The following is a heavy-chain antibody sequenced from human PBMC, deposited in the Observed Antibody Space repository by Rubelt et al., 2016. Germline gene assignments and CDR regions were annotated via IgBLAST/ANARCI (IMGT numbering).Heavy chain of an antibody. CDR2: MNPNSGNT. D-gene: IGHD3-3*01. Sequence: QVQLVQSGAEVKKPGASVKVSCKASGYTFTSYDINWVRQATGQGLEWMGWMNPNSGNTGYAQKFQGRVTMTRNTSISTAYMELSSLRSEDTAVYYCPRLSITIFGVVVYYYGMDVWGQGTTVTVSS. CDR1: GYTFTSYD. CDR3: PRLSITIFGVVVYYYGMDV. J-gene: IGHJ6*02. V-gene: IGHV1-8*01.